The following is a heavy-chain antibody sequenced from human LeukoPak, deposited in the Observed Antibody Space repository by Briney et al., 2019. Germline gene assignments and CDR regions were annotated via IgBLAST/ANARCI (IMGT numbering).Heavy chain of an antibody. J-gene: IGHJ4*02. D-gene: IGHD6-13*01. CDR3: TRDLSYSSSWIDY. Sequence: GGSLRLSCTASGFTFGDYGMSWVRQAPGKGLEWVSAISGSGGSTYYADSVKGRFTISRDNSKNTLYLQMNSLRAEDTAVYYCTRDLSYSSSWIDYWGQGTLVTVSS. CDR2: ISGSGGST. V-gene: IGHV3-23*01. CDR1: GFTFGDYG.